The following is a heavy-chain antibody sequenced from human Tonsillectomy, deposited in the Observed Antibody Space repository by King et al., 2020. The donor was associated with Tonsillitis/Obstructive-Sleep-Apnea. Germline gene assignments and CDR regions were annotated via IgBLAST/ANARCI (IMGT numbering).Heavy chain of an antibody. D-gene: IGHD7-27*01. V-gene: IGHV1-2*04. CDR2: INPNSGGT. CDR1: GYTFTGYY. Sequence: VQLVESGAEVKKPGASVKVSCKASGYTFTGYYMHWVRQAPGQGLEWMGWINPNSGGTNYAQKFQGWVTMTRDTSISTAYMELSRLRSDDTAVYYCARVADWGGFDAFDIWGQGTMVTVSS. J-gene: IGHJ3*02. CDR3: ARVADWGGFDAFDI.